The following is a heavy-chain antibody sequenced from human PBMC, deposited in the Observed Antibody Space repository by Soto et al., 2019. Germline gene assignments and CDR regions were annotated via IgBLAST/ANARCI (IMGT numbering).Heavy chain of an antibody. D-gene: IGHD3-22*01. CDR1: GFTFSSYG. V-gene: IGHV3-30*18. Sequence: GGSLRLSCAASGFTFSSYGMHWVRQAPGKGLEWVAVISYDGSNKYYADSVKGRFTISRDNSKNTLYLQMNSLRAEDTAVYYCAKDVSSGYYLTYYFDYWGRGTLVTVSS. CDR2: ISYDGSNK. CDR3: AKDVSSGYYLTYYFDY. J-gene: IGHJ4*02.